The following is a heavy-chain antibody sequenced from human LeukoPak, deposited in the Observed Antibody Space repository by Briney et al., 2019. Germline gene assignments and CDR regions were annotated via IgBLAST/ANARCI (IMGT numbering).Heavy chain of an antibody. CDR1: AFTFSSYS. CDR2: ISSSSSYI. J-gene: IGHJ5*02. V-gene: IGHV3-21*01. CDR3: ARGLGYCSGGSCYVERGGFDP. D-gene: IGHD2-15*01. Sequence: PGGSLGLSCAASAFTFSSYSMNWVRQAPGKGLEWVSSISSSSSYIYYADSVKGPFTISRDNAKNSLYLQMNSLRAEDTAVYYCARGLGYCSGGSCYVERGGFDPWGQGTLVTVSS.